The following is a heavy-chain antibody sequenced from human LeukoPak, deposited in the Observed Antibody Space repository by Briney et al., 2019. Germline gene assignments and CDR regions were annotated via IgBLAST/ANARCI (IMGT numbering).Heavy chain of an antibody. D-gene: IGHD6-19*01. CDR3: ARHIAVAGSPNYYGMDV. V-gene: IGHV4-61*08. CDR2: IYYSGST. Sequence: SETLSLTCTVSGGSISSGGYYWSWIRQHPGKGLEWIGYIYYSGSTNYNPSLKSRVTISVDTSKNQFSLKLSSVTAADTAVYYCARHIAVAGSPNYYGMDVWGQGTTVTVSS. CDR1: GGSISSGGYY. J-gene: IGHJ6*02.